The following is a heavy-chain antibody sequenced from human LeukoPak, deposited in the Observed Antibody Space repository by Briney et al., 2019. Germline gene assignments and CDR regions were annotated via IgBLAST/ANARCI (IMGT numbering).Heavy chain of an antibody. D-gene: IGHD2-8*01. CDR3: AKEGYGNGPDP. CDR2: INPQNGAT. J-gene: IGHJ5*02. V-gene: IGHV1-2*02. CDR1: GYTLTDHY. Sequence: GASVKVSCKASGYTLTDHYMHWLRWAPGQGFEWMGWINPQNGATVYAKKFQGRLTMTRDTPVSTLYMELTNLRSDDTGVYYCAKEGYGNGPDPWGPGSLVTVSS.